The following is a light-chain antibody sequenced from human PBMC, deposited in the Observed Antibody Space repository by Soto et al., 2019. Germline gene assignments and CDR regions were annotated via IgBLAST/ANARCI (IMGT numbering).Light chain of an antibody. V-gene: IGKV3D-20*02. CDR2: ATS. CDR3: QQRNNWPWT. J-gene: IGKJ1*01. CDR1: QSVSSSY. Sequence: ESVLTQSPGTLSLSKGERATLSCRASQSVSSSYLAWYQQKPGQTPRLLIYATSTRATGIPTRFSGSGSGTDFTLTISGLEPEDFAVYYCQQRNNWPWTFGQGTKVDNK.